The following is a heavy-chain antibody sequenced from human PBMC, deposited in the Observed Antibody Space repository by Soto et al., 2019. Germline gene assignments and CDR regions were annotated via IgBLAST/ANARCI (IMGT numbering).Heavy chain of an antibody. CDR2: ISYDGSNK. D-gene: IGHD3-3*01. CDR1: GFTFSTYG. J-gene: IGHJ4*02. V-gene: IGHV3-30*03. CDR3: AGTTPNYDFWSGYFSGRDYYFDY. Sequence: PGGFLRLSCAASGFTFSTYGRHWVRQAPGKGLEWVAVISYDGSNKYYADSVKGRFTISRDNSKNTLYLQMNSLRAEDTAVYYCAGTTPNYDFWSGYFSGRDYYFDYWGQGTLVTVSS.